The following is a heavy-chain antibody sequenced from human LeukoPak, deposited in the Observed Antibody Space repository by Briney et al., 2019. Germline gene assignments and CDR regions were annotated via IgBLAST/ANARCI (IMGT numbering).Heavy chain of an antibody. CDR1: GGSISSSSYY. CDR3: ADYYYDSSGYHHDAFDI. V-gene: IGHV4-39*01. D-gene: IGHD3-22*01. CDR2: IYYSGST. J-gene: IGHJ3*02. Sequence: SETLSLTCTVSGGSISSSSYYWGWIRQPPGTGLEWIGSIYYSGSTYYNPSLKSRVTISVDTSKNQFSLKLSSVTAADTAVYYCADYYYDSSGYHHDAFDIWGQGTMVTVSS.